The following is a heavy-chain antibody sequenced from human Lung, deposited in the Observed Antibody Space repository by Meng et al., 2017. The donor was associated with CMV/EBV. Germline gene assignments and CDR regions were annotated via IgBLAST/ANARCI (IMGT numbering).Heavy chain of an antibody. CDR3: AKDSPPGYSSSSRGNWFDS. Sequence: GRSLRLXXAASGFTFSSYGMHWVRQVPGKGLEWVAFIRYDGSNEYYADSVKGRSTISRANSKNPLYLQMNSLRAEDTAVNYCAKDSPPGYSSSSRGNWFDSWGQGXLVTVSS. V-gene: IGHV3-30*02. CDR1: GFTFSSYG. CDR2: IRYDGSNE. D-gene: IGHD6-6*01. J-gene: IGHJ5*01.